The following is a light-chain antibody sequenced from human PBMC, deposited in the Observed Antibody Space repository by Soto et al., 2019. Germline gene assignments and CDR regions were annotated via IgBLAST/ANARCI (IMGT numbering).Light chain of an antibody. J-gene: IGKJ5*01. CDR3: QQYGGSPIT. CDR2: GAS. Sequence: EIVLTQSPGTLSLSPGERATLSCRASQSVSSRSAWYQHKPGQAPRLLISGASSRATGIPDRFSGSGSGTDFTLTISRLEPEDFALYYCQQYGGSPITFGQGTRLEI. V-gene: IGKV3-20*01. CDR1: QSVSSRS.